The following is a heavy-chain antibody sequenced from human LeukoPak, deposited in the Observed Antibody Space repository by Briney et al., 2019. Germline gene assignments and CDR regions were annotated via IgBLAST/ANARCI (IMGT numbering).Heavy chain of an antibody. CDR1: GGSFSGYY. D-gene: IGHD1-1*01. CDR3: ARHAGATGYYYYYYYMDV. Sequence: QPSETLSLTCAVYGGSFSGYYWSWIRQPPGKGVEWIGEINHSGSTNYNPSLKSRVPISVDTSKTQFSLKLSSVTAADTAVYYCARHAGATGYYYYYYYMDVWGKGTTVTVSS. CDR2: INHSGST. J-gene: IGHJ6*03. V-gene: IGHV4-34*01.